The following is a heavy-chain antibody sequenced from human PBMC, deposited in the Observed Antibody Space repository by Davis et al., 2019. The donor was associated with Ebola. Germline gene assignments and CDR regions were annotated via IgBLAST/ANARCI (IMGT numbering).Heavy chain of an antibody. Sequence: SETLSLTCTVSGGSISSGGYYWSWIRQPPGKGLEWIGYIYYSGSTYYNPSLKSRVTISVDTSKNQFSLKLSSVTAADTAVYYCAREGLLWFGELLFRSHGMDVWGQGTTVTVS. J-gene: IGHJ6*02. CDR1: GGSISSGGYY. CDR2: IYYSGST. CDR3: AREGLLWFGELLFRSHGMDV. V-gene: IGHV4-31*03. D-gene: IGHD3-10*01.